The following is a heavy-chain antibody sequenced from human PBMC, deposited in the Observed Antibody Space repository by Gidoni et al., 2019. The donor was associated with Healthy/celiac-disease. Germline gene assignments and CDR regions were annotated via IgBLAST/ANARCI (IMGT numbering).Heavy chain of an antibody. J-gene: IGHJ4*02. CDR3: AKSRLRSHYFDY. CDR1: GFTFSSYG. Sequence: PGRSLRLSCAASGFTFSSYGMHWVRQAPGKGLELVAVISYDGSNKYYADTVKGRFTISRDNSKNTLYLQMNSLRAEDTAVYYCAKSRLRSHYFDYWGQGTLVTVSS. D-gene: IGHD4-17*01. CDR2: ISYDGSNK. V-gene: IGHV3-30*18.